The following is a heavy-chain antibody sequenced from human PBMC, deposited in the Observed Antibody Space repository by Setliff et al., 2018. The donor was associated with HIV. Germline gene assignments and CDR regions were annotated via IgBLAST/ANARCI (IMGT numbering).Heavy chain of an antibody. CDR2: INHSGST. CDR3: ARRSDFWSEGDAFDI. V-gene: IGHV4-34*01. D-gene: IGHD3-3*01. CDR1: GGSFSGYY. Sequence: SETLSLTCAVYGGSFSGYYWSWIRQPPGKGLEWIGEINHSGSTNYNPSLKSRVTISVDTSKNQLSLKLSSVTAADTAVYYCARRSDFWSEGDAFDIWGQGTMVTVSS. J-gene: IGHJ3*02.